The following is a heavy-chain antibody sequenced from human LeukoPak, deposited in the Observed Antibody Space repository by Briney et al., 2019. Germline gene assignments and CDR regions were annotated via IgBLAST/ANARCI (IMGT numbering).Heavy chain of an antibody. D-gene: IGHD3-22*01. Sequence: SETLSLTCTVSGGSISSYYWSWIRQPPGKGLEWIGYIYYIGSTNYNPSIKSRVTISVDTSKNQFSLKLSSVTAADTAVYYCARDSYYYDSSGYPDAFDIWGQGTMVTVSS. V-gene: IGHV4-59*01. CDR1: GGSISSYY. CDR3: ARDSYYYDSSGYPDAFDI. J-gene: IGHJ3*02. CDR2: IYYIGST.